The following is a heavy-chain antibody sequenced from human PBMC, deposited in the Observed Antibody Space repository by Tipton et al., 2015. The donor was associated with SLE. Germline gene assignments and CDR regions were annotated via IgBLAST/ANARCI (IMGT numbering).Heavy chain of an antibody. Sequence: TLSLTCDVSGGSITSGGYSWSWIRQPPGKGLEWIGYIYYSGRASYSPPLRSRVTMSVDRSKSQFSLKLNSVTAADTAVYFCARAEYHNTPFFDYWGQGIQVAVSS. V-gene: IGHV4-30-2*01. CDR1: GGSITSGGYS. CDR3: ARAEYHNTPFFDY. J-gene: IGHJ4*02. D-gene: IGHD6-6*01. CDR2: IYYSGRA.